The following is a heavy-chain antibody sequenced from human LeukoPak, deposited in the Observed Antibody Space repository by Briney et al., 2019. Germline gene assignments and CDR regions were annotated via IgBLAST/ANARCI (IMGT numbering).Heavy chain of an antibody. J-gene: IGHJ4*02. CDR2: IYTSGST. V-gene: IGHV4-4*07. CDR1: GGSISSYY. CDR3: ARSSSSWYPWYFDY. Sequence: SETLSLTCTVSGGSISSYYWSWVRQPAGKGLEWIGRIYTSGSTNYNPSLKSRVTMSVDTSKNQFSLKLSSVTAADTAVCYCARSSSSWYPWYFDYWGQGTLVTVSS. D-gene: IGHD6-13*01.